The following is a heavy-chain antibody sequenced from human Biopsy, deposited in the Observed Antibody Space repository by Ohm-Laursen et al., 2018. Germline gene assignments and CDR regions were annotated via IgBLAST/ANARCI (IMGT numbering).Heavy chain of an antibody. CDR3: TRGGYYYDSLAYYYWFDP. D-gene: IGHD3-22*01. CDR1: GYTFTDYF. V-gene: IGHV1-2*02. Sequence: ASVKVSCKTSGYTFTDYFVHWVRQAPGQGLEWMGWIDTINGGTRSAQKFQGKVTMTRDTSISTAYVDLSSLRSDDTAVYYCTRGGYYYDSLAYYYWFDPWGQGTLVTVSS. CDR2: IDTINGGT. J-gene: IGHJ5*02.